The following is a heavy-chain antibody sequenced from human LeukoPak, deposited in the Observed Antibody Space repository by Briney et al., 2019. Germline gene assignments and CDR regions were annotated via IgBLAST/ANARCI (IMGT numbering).Heavy chain of an antibody. Sequence: GGSLRLSCAASGFTFSSYSMNWVRQAPGKGLEWVSSISGSTYIYYADSLRGRFTISRDNAKNSLFLQMDSLRVEDTAVYYCARERCSSTSCYPYYWYFDLWGRGTLVTVSS. CDR2: ISGSTYI. D-gene: IGHD2-2*01. CDR1: GFTFSSYS. J-gene: IGHJ2*01. CDR3: ARERCSSTSCYPYYWYFDL. V-gene: IGHV3-21*01.